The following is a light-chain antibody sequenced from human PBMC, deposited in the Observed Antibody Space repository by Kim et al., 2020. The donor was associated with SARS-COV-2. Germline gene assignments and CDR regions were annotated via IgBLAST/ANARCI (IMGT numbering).Light chain of an antibody. CDR2: ASS. CDR1: QSISVY. CDR3: QQSYATPWT. V-gene: IGKV1-39*01. J-gene: IGKJ1*01. Sequence: DIQMTQSPSSLSASVGDRVTITCRASQSISVYLNWYQHRPGKAPKLLIYASSSLESGVPSRFSGSGSGTDFALTISSLQPENIATYYCQQSYATPWTLGEGAKRDIK.